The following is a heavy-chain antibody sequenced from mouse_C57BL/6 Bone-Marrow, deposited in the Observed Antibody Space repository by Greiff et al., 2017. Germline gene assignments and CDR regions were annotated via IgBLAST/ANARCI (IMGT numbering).Heavy chain of an antibody. CDR2: FTMYSDAT. D-gene: IGHD2-10*01. Sequence: LKESGAELVRPGSSVKLSCKDSYFAFMASPMHWVKQRPGHGLEWIGTFTMYSDATEYSEHFKGKATLTANASSSTAYMELSSLTSEDSAVYYCARSFAYFYAMDYWGKGTSVTVSS. CDR1: YFAFMASP. J-gene: IGHJ4*01. V-gene: IGHV1-49*01. CDR3: ARSFAYFYAMDY.